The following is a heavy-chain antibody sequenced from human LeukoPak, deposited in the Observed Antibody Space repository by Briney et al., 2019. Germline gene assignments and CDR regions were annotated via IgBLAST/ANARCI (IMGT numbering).Heavy chain of an antibody. Sequence: GGSLRLSCAASGFAFRNYYMDWIRQAPGKGLEWVAYISDSGTIIYYAESVKGRFTISRDNAKNSLYLQMNSLRAEDTALYYCARDLAMAGRDLDYWGQGTLVTVSS. V-gene: IGHV3-11*01. J-gene: IGHJ4*02. D-gene: IGHD6-19*01. CDR2: ISDSGTII. CDR1: GFAFRNYY. CDR3: ARDLAMAGRDLDY.